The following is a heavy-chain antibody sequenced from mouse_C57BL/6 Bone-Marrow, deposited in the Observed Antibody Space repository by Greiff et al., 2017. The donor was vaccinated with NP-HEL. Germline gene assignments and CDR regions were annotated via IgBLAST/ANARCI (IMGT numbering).Heavy chain of an antibody. CDR1: GYTFTDYE. D-gene: IGHD1-1*01. CDR3: TRTNYGRSTQVDY. Sequence: VQLQQSGAELVRPGASVTLSCKASGYTFTDYEMHWVKQTPVHGLEWIGAIDPETGGTAYNQKFKGKAILTADKSSSTAYMELRSLTSEDSAVYYCTRTNYGRSTQVDYWGQGTTLTVSS. J-gene: IGHJ2*01. CDR2: IDPETGGT. V-gene: IGHV1-15*01.